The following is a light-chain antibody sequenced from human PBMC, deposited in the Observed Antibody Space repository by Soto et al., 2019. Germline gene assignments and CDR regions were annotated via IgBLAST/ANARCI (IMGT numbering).Light chain of an antibody. CDR2: DAS. V-gene: IGKV1-33*01. CDR1: QDISDV. J-gene: IGKJ5*01. Sequence: DIQMTQFSSALSSTVWNRVTITCQASQDISDVLNWYQQQPGKAPKVLIYDASKLQTGVPSRFSGRGSGKDFTFTISSLQPDDSGTYYCQQFYDLPITFGQGTRLEIK. CDR3: QQFYDLPIT.